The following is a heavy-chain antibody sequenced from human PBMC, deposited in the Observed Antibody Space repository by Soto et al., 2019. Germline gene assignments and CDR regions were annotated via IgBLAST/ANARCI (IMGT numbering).Heavy chain of an antibody. CDR3: ASYSRWFYRTYFDY. CDR2: INHSAST. D-gene: IGHD6-19*01. Sequence: LSLTCAVYGGSFSGYYWSWIRQPPGKGLEWIGEINHSASTNYNPSLKRRVAISLDTSKNQFSLTLSSVTAPHTPVYYCASYSRWFYRTYFDYWGPGTLVAVSS. V-gene: IGHV4-34*01. J-gene: IGHJ4*02. CDR1: GGSFSGYY.